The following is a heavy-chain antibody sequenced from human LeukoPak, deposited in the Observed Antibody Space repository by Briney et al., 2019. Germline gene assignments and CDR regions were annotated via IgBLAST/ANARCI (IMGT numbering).Heavy chain of an antibody. CDR2: IQSDGSQK. D-gene: IGHD3-10*01. V-gene: IGHV3-33*01. CDR3: ARDSCLIKTCLAY. CDR1: GFIFSHFG. Sequence: PGGSLILSCATSGFIFSHFGMHWVRHAPGKGLEGVAAIQSDGSQKYFADSVKGRSTIPRDKSKSTIYLQIHTLRAEDAAVYYCARDSCLIKTCLAYWGQGTLVTVSS. J-gene: IGHJ4*02.